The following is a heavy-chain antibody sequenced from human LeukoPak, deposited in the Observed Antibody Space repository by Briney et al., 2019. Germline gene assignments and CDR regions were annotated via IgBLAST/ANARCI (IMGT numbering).Heavy chain of an antibody. CDR2: IYTSGST. D-gene: IGHD1-26*01. CDR3: ARLSVIVGSTLEYYYYYMDV. Sequence: SETLSLTCTVSGGSINSGSYYWSWIRQPAGKGLEWIGRIYTSGSTNYNPSLKSRVTISADKSKNQVSLKLTSVTAADTAVYYCARLSVIVGSTLEYYYYYMDVWGQGTLVTVSS. CDR1: GGSINSGSYY. V-gene: IGHV4-61*02. J-gene: IGHJ6*03.